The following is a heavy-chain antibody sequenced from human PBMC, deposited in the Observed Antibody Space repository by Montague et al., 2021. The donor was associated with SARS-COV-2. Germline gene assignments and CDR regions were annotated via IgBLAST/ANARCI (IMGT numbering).Heavy chain of an antibody. CDR2: IYNSWTT. D-gene: IGHD2-15*01. Sequence: SETLSLTCTVSGDSISSYYWNWIRQPPGKGLEWIGYIYNSWTTNYNPSVKSRVTISVDTSKNQFSLKLNSVTAADTAVYYCARGGGYCSGGSCYYWFDPWGQGTLVTVSS. V-gene: IGHV4-59*01. J-gene: IGHJ5*02. CDR1: GDSISSYY. CDR3: ARGGGYCSGGSCYYWFDP.